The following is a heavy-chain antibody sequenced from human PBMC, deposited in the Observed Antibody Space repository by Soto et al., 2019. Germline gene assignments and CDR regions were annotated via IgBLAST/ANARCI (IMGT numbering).Heavy chain of an antibody. V-gene: IGHV3-23*01. CDR1: GFTFSNYA. CDR2: ISASGDTT. J-gene: IGHJ6*02. CDR3: AKGVDRAYYFNMDV. Sequence: GGSLRLSCAASGFTFSNYAMSWVRQAPGKALEWVSSISASGDTTYYPDSVKGRFTISRDNSRNTLYLQMNTLRAEDTAVYYCAKGVDRAYYFNMDVWGQGTTVTVSS.